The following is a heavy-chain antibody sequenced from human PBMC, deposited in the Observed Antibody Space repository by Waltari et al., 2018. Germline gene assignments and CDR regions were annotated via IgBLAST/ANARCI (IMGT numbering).Heavy chain of an antibody. D-gene: IGHD3-16*02. CDR3: ARSYMITFGGVIVIGYYFDY. CDR2: IIPIFGTA. CDR1: GGTFSSYA. V-gene: IGHV1-69*01. J-gene: IGHJ4*02. Sequence: VQSGAEVTKPGSSVKVSCKASGGTFSSYAISWVRQAPGQGLEWMGGIIPIFGTANYAQKFQGRVTITADESTSTAYMELSSLRSEDTAVYYCARSYMITFGGVIVIGYYFDYWGQGTLVTVSS.